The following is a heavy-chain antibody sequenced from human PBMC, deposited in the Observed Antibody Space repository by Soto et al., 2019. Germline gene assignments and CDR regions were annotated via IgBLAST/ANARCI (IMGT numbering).Heavy chain of an antibody. V-gene: IGHV1-2*04. D-gene: IGHD2-15*01. Sequence: QVQLVQSGAEVKKPGASVKVSCKASGYTFTGYYMHWVRQAPGQGLERMGWINPNSGGTNYAQKFQGWVTMTRDTSISTAYMELSRLRSDDTAVYYCAREPGRYCSGGSCPYYFDYWGQGTLVTVSS. CDR3: AREPGRYCSGGSCPYYFDY. J-gene: IGHJ4*02. CDR1: GYTFTGYY. CDR2: INPNSGGT.